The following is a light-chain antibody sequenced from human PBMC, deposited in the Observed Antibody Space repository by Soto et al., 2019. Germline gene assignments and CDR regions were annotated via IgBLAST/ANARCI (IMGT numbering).Light chain of an antibody. CDR3: QAYDYSLSGSV. CDR2: EVN. CDR1: SSDVGGYNY. Sequence: QSALTQPPSASGSPGQSVAISCTGTSSDVGGYNYVSWYQQHPGKAPKLMIYEVNKRPSGVPDRFSGSKSGTSASLAITGLQVEDEADYYCQAYDYSLSGSVFGGGTKLTVL. J-gene: IGLJ3*02. V-gene: IGLV2-8*01.